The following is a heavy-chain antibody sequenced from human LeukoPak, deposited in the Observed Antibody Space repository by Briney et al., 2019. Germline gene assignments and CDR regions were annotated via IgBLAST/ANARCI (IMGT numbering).Heavy chain of an antibody. CDR1: GASISSYY. D-gene: IGHD2-2*01. J-gene: IGHJ4*02. V-gene: IGHV4-4*09. CDR3: ARHRSPSSLSFFDI. CDR2: IYTSETT. Sequence: SETLSLTCTVSGASISSYYWSWIRQPPGKGLEWIGYIYTSETTNFNPALRSRVTISIDTSKNQVSPRLSSVTAADTALYYCARHRSPSSLSFFDIWGQGMLVIVSS.